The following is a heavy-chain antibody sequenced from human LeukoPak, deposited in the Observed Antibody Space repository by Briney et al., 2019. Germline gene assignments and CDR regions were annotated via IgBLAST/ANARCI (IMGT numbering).Heavy chain of an antibody. CDR1: GFTFSDYN. CDR2: IDISGGTI. V-gene: IGHV3-48*01. Sequence: GGSLRLSCAASGFTFSDYNMNWVRQTPGKGLEWVSYIDISGGTIYYADSVKGRFTISRDNAKNSLYLQMNSLRAEDTAVYYCARDLLAAITNTRGFGYWGQGTLVTVSS. D-gene: IGHD6-13*01. J-gene: IGHJ4*02. CDR3: ARDLLAAITNTRGFGY.